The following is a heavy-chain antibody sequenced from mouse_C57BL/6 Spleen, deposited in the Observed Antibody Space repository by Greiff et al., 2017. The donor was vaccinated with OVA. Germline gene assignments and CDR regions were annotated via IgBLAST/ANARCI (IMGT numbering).Heavy chain of an antibody. CDR2: INPGSGGT. D-gene: IGHD3-1*01. Sequence: QVQLQQSGAELVRPGTSVKVSCKASGYAFTNYLIEWVKQRPGQGLEWIGVINPGSGGTNYNEKFKGKATLTADKSSSTAYMPLSSLTSEDSAVYFCARSGDPYYIDYWGQGTTLTVSS. CDR1: GYAFTNYL. J-gene: IGHJ2*01. CDR3: ARSGDPYYIDY. V-gene: IGHV1-54*01.